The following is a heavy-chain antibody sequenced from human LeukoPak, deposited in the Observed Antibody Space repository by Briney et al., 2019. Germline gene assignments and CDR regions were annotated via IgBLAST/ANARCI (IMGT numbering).Heavy chain of an antibody. CDR2: INDSGTT. D-gene: IGHD3-3*01. V-gene: IGHV4-38-2*01. CDR3: ARVGGITIFGGASITPNYYMDV. Sequence: SETLSLTCAVSGSSISSGYFWGWIRQPPGKGLEWIGSINDSGTTYYNPSLKSRVTMSVDTSNNQLSLNVTSVTAADTAVYYCARVGGITIFGGASITPNYYMDVWGKGTTVTVSS. CDR1: GSSISSGYF. J-gene: IGHJ6*03.